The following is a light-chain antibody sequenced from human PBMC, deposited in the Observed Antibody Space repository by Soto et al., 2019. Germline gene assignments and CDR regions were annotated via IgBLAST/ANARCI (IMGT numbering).Light chain of an antibody. Sequence: EIVLTQSPGTLSLSPGERATLSCRASQSFSSYLAWYQQKPGQAPRLLIYDASNRATGIPARFSGSGSGTDFTLTISSLEPEDFAVYYCQQRSNWPWTFGQGTKVDIK. V-gene: IGKV3-11*01. CDR2: DAS. CDR1: QSFSSY. CDR3: QQRSNWPWT. J-gene: IGKJ1*01.